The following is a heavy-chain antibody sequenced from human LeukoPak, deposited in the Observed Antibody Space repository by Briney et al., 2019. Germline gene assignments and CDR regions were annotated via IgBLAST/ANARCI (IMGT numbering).Heavy chain of an antibody. J-gene: IGHJ4*02. CDR1: GFTFSSYW. CDR2: ISYDGSNK. Sequence: GGSLRLSCAASGFTFSSYWMTWVRQAPGKGLEWVAVISYDGSNKYYADSVKGRFTISRDNSKNTLYLQMNSLRAEDTAVYYCARDPTLWFGEYLDYWGQGTLVTVSS. D-gene: IGHD3-10*01. CDR3: ARDPTLWFGEYLDY. V-gene: IGHV3-30-3*01.